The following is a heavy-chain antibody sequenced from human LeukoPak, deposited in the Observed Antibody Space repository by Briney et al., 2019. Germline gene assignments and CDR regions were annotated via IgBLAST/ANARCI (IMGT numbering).Heavy chain of an antibody. V-gene: IGHV4-59*01. Sequence: SETLSLTCTVSGGSISSYYWSWIRQPPGKGLEWIGYIYYSGSTNYNPSLKSRVTISVDTSKSQFSLKLSSVTAADTAVYYCAREAAAAGNYYYYGMDVWGQGTTVTVSS. CDR3: AREAAAAGNYYYYGMDV. J-gene: IGHJ6*02. D-gene: IGHD6-13*01. CDR1: GGSISSYY. CDR2: IYYSGST.